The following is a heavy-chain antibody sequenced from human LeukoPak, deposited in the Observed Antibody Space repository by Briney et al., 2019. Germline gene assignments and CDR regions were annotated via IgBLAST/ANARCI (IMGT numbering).Heavy chain of an antibody. CDR1: GFTFSSYA. CDR3: AKGPPDILTGYEDY. V-gene: IGHV3-23*01. Sequence: GGSLRLSCAASGFTFSSYAMSWVRQAPGKGLEWVSSISGSGGSTYYADSVKGRFTISRDNSKNTLYLQMNRLRAEDTAVYYCAKGPPDILTGYEDYCGQGTLVAASS. CDR2: ISGSGGST. D-gene: IGHD3-9*01. J-gene: IGHJ4*02.